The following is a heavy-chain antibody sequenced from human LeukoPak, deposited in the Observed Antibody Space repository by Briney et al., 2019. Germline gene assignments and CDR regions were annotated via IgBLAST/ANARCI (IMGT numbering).Heavy chain of an antibody. CDR1: GGSISSYY. Sequence: SETLSLTCTVSGGSISSYYWSWIRQPPGKGLEWIGYIYYSGSTNYNPSLKSRVTISVDTSKNQFSLKLSSVTAADTAVYYCARLGYAFGDPWSPFDYWGQGTLVTVSS. D-gene: IGHD3-16*01. CDR2: IYYSGST. CDR3: ARLGYAFGDPWSPFDY. V-gene: IGHV4-59*08. J-gene: IGHJ4*02.